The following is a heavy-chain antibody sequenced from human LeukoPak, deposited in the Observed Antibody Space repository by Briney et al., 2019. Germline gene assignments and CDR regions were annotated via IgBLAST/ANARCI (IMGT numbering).Heavy chain of an antibody. J-gene: IGHJ4*02. CDR1: GYSFTSYW. Sequence: GESLKISCKGSGYSFTSYWIGWVRQMPGKGLEWMGIIYPGDSDTRYSPSFQGQVTISADKSISTAYLQWSSLKASDTAMYYCARQGPRYSSGWYGIDYWGQGTLVTVSS. CDR3: ARQGPRYSSGWYGIDY. V-gene: IGHV5-51*01. CDR2: IYPGDSDT. D-gene: IGHD6-19*01.